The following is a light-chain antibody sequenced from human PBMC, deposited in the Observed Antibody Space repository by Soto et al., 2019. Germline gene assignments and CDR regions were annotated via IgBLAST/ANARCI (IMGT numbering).Light chain of an antibody. Sequence: DIVMTQSPDSLAVSLVERATLNCKSSQSVLYSANNKNYLAWYQQKPGQPPKLLIYWASTRESGVPDRFSGSGSGTDFPRTISRLQAEDVAVYFCQQYYTTPRTFGQGTKVEIK. J-gene: IGKJ1*01. V-gene: IGKV4-1*01. CDR3: QQYYTTPRT. CDR1: QSVLYSANNKNY. CDR2: WAS.